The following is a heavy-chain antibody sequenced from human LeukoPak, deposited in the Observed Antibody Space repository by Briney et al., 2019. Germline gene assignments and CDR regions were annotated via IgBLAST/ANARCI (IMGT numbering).Heavy chain of an antibody. D-gene: IGHD6-19*01. Sequence: GGSLRLSCEATGFTFTSYAMHWVRQAPGKGLEWVSSISASGSGTFYTDSMNGRFTISRDNAKKTFFLQMKNLRPGDTALYYCAKGRDTSGRQNFDFWGQGTLVTVSS. CDR2: ISASGSGT. V-gene: IGHV3-23*01. CDR3: AKGRDTSGRQNFDF. J-gene: IGHJ4*02. CDR1: GFTFTSYA.